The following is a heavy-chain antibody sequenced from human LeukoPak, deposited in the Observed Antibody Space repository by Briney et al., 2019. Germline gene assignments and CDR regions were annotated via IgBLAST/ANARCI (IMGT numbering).Heavy chain of an antibody. CDR1: GGSISNYY. CDR2: ISHSGST. Sequence: PSETLSLTCTVSGGSISNYYWSWIRQPPGRGLEWIGYISHSGSTNYSPSLKSRVTISLDTSKNQFSLKLSSVTAADTAVYYCAGHHPRNTVDFWGQGTLVTVSS. V-gene: IGHV4-59*08. CDR3: AGHHPRNTVDF. D-gene: IGHD2/OR15-2a*01. J-gene: IGHJ4*02.